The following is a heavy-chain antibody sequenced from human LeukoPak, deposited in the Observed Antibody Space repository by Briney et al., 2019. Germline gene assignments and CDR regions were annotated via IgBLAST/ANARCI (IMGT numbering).Heavy chain of an antibody. CDR1: GASTSDKY. CDR3: AQTTGWPGFDF. D-gene: IGHD6-19*01. Sequence: PSETLSLTCSASGASTSDKYWSWIRQSPGRTLEWIGHIYNGRNTKYNPSLTSRVTISVDTSKNQFSLSLTSVTAADTPMYYCAQTTGWPGFDFWGPGALVTVSS. CDR2: IYNGRNT. V-gene: IGHV4-59*08. J-gene: IGHJ4*02.